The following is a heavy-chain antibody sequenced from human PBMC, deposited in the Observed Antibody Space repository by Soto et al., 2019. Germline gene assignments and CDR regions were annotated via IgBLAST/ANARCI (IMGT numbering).Heavy chain of an antibody. CDR3: TRGRGNYYYYGMDV. CDR1: GGSSSDYY. Sequence: SETLSLTCTVSGGSSSDYYWIWVRQPAGKGLEWIGHIYSSGSTKYNPSLKGRVTMSLDTSKNQFSLKLTSVTAADTAVYYCTRGRGNYYYYGMDVWGQGTTVTVSS. D-gene: IGHD3-10*01. J-gene: IGHJ6*02. V-gene: IGHV4-4*07. CDR2: IYSSGST.